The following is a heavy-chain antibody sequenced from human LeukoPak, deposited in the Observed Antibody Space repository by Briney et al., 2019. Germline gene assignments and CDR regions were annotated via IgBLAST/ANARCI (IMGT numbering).Heavy chain of an antibody. Sequence: SETLSLTCTVSGGSISSGNYYWSWIRQPAGKGLEWIGRIYTSGSTNYNPSLKSRVTISVDTSKNQFSLKLSSVTAADTAVYYCARGGSYLSDFDYWGRGTLVTVSS. CDR3: ARGGSYLSDFDY. J-gene: IGHJ4*02. D-gene: IGHD1-26*01. CDR1: GGSISSGNYY. V-gene: IGHV4-61*02. CDR2: IYTSGST.